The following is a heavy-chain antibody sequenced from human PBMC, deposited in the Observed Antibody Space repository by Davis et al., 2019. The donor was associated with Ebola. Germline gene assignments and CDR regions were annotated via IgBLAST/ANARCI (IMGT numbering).Heavy chain of an antibody. V-gene: IGHV3-48*02. CDR2: ISVGTGTI. Sequence: GESLTISCAASGFTFSGSSMNWVRRAPGKGLEWVSHISVGTGTIEYADSVKGRFTMSRDNAKNSLYLQMNTLRDEDTAVYYCARGRDYAFDIWGQGTMVTVSS. CDR3: ARGRDYAFDI. CDR1: GFTFSGSS. D-gene: IGHD2-21*02. J-gene: IGHJ3*02.